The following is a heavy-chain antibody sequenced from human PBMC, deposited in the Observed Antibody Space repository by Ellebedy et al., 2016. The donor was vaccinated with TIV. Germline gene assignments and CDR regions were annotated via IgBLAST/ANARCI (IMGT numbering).Heavy chain of an antibody. Sequence: ESLKISXAASGFTFNTYSMNWVRQAPGKGLEWVAFISISINSISYADSVKGRFTISRDDAENSLYLQMNSLRDEDTALYYCARGGAGFDSMNRELSFDSWGQGTLVIVSS. CDR3: ARGGAGFDSMNRELSFDS. D-gene: IGHD1-26*01. V-gene: IGHV3-48*02. J-gene: IGHJ4*02. CDR2: ISISINSI. CDR1: GFTFNTYS.